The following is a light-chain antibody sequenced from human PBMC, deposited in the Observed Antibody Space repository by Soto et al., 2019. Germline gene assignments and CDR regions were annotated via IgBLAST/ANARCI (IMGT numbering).Light chain of an antibody. J-gene: IGKJ1*01. CDR1: QTISSY. CDR3: QQSYDTPRT. Sequence: DIQMTQSPSSLSASVGDRVTITCRASQTISSYLNWYQQKPGKAPKLLIYAASSLQSGVPSRFSGSGSGTDYTLTIISLQPEDFATYYCQQSYDTPRTFGQGTKVEIK. V-gene: IGKV1-39*01. CDR2: AAS.